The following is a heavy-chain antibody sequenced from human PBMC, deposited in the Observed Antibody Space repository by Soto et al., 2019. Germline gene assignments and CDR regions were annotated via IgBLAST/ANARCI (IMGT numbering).Heavy chain of an antibody. V-gene: IGHV1-46*01. CDR3: ARSGITRETCYHFGMDV. CDR2: ESPSGGST. D-gene: IGHD3-10*01. J-gene: IGHJ6*02. Sequence: ASVTVSFKSSGYTFPSYYIHWVRQAPAHGLEWIAIESPSGGSTDVAHTFQGRVTLTRDMSTIPVQMELSSLRSEDTGVYYCARSGITRETCYHFGMDVWGQGTTVTVS. CDR1: GYTFPSYY.